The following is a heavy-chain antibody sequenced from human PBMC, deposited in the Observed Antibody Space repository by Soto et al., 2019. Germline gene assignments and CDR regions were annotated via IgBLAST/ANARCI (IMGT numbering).Heavy chain of an antibody. J-gene: IGHJ6*02. CDR3: VMVDNYVTPTPQDV. D-gene: IGHD3-16*01. CDR2: ISPYTGNT. V-gene: IGHV1-18*01. CDR1: GYIFVNYG. Sequence: QVQLVQSGDEVKKPGASVKVSCKASGYIFVNYGIAWVRQAPGQGLEWMGWISPYTGNTHSATKVQGRLTMXPXTXSSTAYMDLGSLTSDDTAVYYCVMVDNYVTPTPQDVWGQGTTVTVSS.